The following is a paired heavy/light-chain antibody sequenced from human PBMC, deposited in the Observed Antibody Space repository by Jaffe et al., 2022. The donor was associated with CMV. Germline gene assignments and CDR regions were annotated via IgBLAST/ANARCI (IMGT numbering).Light chain of an antibody. V-gene: IGKV1-33*01. CDR2: DAS. J-gene: IGKJ4*01. Sequence: DIQMTQSPSSLSASVGDRVTITCQASQDISNYLNWYQQKPGKAPKLLIYDASNLETGVPSRFSGSGSGTDFTFTISSLQPEDIATYYCQQYDNLGLTFGGGTKVEIK. CDR3: QQYDNLGLT. CDR1: QDISNY.
Heavy chain of an antibody. CDR1: GGTFSSYA. CDR2: IIPIFGTA. V-gene: IGHV1-69*01. J-gene: IGHJ6*02. Sequence: QVQLVQSGAEVKKPGSSVKVSCKASGGTFSSYAISWVRQAPGQGLEWMGGIIPIFGTANYAQKFQGRVTITADESTSTAYMELSSLRSEDTAVYYCARAVLEGGSHYYYYYGMDVWGQGTTVTVSS. CDR3: ARAVLEGGSHYYYYYGMDV. D-gene: IGHD3-16*01.